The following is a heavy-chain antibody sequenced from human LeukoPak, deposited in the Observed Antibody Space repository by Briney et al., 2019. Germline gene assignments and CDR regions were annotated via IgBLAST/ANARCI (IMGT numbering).Heavy chain of an antibody. J-gene: IGHJ3*01. V-gene: IGHV3-21*01. CDR1: GFTFTTYS. CDR2: ISSSTTYT. CDR3: VRSGDYGDYGGSTDAFDL. Sequence: GGSLRLSCAASGFTFTTYSMNWVRRAPGMGLEWVSSISSSTTYTYYADSMKGRFTVSRDDAKNSLYLQMHSLRGEDTAVYYCVRSGDYGDYGGSTDAFDLWGQGTMATVSS. D-gene: IGHD4-17*01.